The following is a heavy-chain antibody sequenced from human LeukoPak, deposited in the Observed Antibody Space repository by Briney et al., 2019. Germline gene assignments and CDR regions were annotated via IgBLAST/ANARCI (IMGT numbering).Heavy chain of an antibody. Sequence: SETLSLTCTVSGGSISSYYWSWIRQPPGKGLEWIGYIYYSGSTNYNPSLKSRATISVDTSKNQFSLKLSSVTAADTAVYYCAREVGYFDYWGQGTLVTVSS. D-gene: IGHD3-10*01. CDR2: IYYSGST. CDR1: GGSISSYY. J-gene: IGHJ4*02. V-gene: IGHV4-59*12. CDR3: AREVGYFDY.